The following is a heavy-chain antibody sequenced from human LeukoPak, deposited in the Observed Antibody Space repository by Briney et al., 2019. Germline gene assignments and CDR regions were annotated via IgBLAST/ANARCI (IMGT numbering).Heavy chain of an antibody. Sequence: VASVKVSFMASGYTFTYYYMHWVRQAPGQGLEWMGWINPYRGDTNYAQKFQGRVTMTRDTSITTAYMDLSRLKSDDTAVYYCARASVENTPRIDGYWGQRILVTVSS. J-gene: IGHJ4*02. CDR2: INPYRGDT. CDR1: GYTFTYYY. CDR3: ARASVENTPRIDGY. D-gene: IGHD2-15*01. V-gene: IGHV1-2*02.